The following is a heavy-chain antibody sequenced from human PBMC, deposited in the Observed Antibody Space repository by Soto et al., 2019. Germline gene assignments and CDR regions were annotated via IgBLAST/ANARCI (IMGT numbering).Heavy chain of an antibody. CDR2: IIPIFGTA. V-gene: IGHV1-69*13. D-gene: IGHD6-19*01. CDR1: GGTFSSYA. J-gene: IGHJ4*02. Sequence: WASVKVSCKASGGTFSSYAISWVRQAPGQGLEWMGGIIPIFGTANYAQKFQGRVTITADESTSTAYMELSSLRSEDTAVYYCARGYSSGWYPFDYWGQGTLVTVSS. CDR3: ARGYSSGWYPFDY.